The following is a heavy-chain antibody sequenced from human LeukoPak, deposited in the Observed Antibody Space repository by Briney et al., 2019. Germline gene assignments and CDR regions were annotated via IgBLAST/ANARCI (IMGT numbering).Heavy chain of an antibody. Sequence: SETLSLTCTVSGGSISSYYWSWLRQPPGKGLEWIGYIYYSGSTNYNPSLKSRVTISVDTSKNQFSLKLSSVTAADTAVYYCARDSVVPASYHYYGMDVWGQGTTVTVSS. J-gene: IGHJ6*02. D-gene: IGHD2-2*01. CDR1: GGSISSYY. V-gene: IGHV4-59*01. CDR2: IYYSGST. CDR3: ARDSVVPASYHYYGMDV.